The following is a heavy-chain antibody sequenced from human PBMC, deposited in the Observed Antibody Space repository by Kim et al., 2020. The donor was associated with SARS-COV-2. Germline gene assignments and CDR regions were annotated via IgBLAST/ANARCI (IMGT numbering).Heavy chain of an antibody. CDR1: GYTFTSYA. Sequence: ASVKVSCKASGYTFTSYAMNWVRQAPGQGLEWMGWINTNTGNPTYAQGFTGRFVFSLDTSVSTAYLQISSLKAEDTAVYYCARDGAHCTGGVCYSPQREGEDAFDIWGQGTMVTVSS. J-gene: IGHJ3*02. D-gene: IGHD2-8*02. CDR2: INTNTGNP. V-gene: IGHV7-4-1*02. CDR3: ARDGAHCTGGVCYSPQREGEDAFDI.